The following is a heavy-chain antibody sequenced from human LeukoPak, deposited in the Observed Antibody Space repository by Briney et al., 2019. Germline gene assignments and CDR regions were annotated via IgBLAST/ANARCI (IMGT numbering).Heavy chain of an antibody. D-gene: IGHD2-21*02. J-gene: IGHJ4*02. Sequence: SETLSLTCSVSGGSVSSSSYYWGWVRQPPGKGLEWIGSFHYSGSTYYNPSLKSRVTISGDTSKNQFSLKLRSVTAADMAVYYCASLVVVVVTASEIDYWGQGTLVTVSS. CDR2: FHYSGST. CDR1: GGSVSSSSYY. V-gene: IGHV4-39*01. CDR3: ASLVVVVVTASEIDY.